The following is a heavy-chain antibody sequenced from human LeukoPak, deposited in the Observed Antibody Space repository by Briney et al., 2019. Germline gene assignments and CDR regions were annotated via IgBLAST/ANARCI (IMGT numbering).Heavy chain of an antibody. CDR3: ARGNPSSDYFDY. D-gene: IGHD6-19*01. Sequence: ASVKVSCKASGYTFTSYDINWVRQATGQGLEWVGWMNPNSGNTGYAQKFQGRVTMTRNTSISTAYMELSSLRSEDTAVYYCARGNPSSDYFDYWGQGTLVTVSS. J-gene: IGHJ4*02. CDR1: GYTFTSYD. V-gene: IGHV1-8*01. CDR2: MNPNSGNT.